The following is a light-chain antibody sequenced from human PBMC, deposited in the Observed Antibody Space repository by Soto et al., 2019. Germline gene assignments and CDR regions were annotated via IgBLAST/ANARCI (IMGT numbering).Light chain of an antibody. Sequence: EIVMTQSPVTLSVSPGERATLSCRASQNISRSLAWYQQKPGQGPSLLIYGTSTRAGGVPARFSGSGSGTDFTLSISRLEPEDFAVYYCQQYDSSQRMFGQGTKVDIK. CDR2: GTS. CDR1: QNISRS. V-gene: IGKV3-15*01. J-gene: IGKJ1*01. CDR3: QQYDSSQRM.